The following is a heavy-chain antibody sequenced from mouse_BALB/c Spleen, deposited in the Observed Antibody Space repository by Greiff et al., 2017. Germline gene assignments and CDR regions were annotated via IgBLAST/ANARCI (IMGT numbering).Heavy chain of an antibody. CDR1: GYTFTSYW. CDR3: TRGGYGYDYFDV. V-gene: IGHV1S22*01. J-gene: IGHJ1*01. D-gene: IGHD2-2*01. CDR2: IYPGSGST. Sequence: LQQPGSELVRPGASVKLSCKASGYTFTSYWMHWVKQRPGQGLEWIGNIYPGSGSTNYDEKFKSKATLTVDTSSSTAYMQLSSLTSEDSAVYYCTRGGYGYDYFDVWGAGTTVSVSS.